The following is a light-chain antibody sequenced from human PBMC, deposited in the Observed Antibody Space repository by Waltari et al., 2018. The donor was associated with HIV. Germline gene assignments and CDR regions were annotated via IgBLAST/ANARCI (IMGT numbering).Light chain of an antibody. Sequence: EIVMTQSQATLSVSPGERATLSCRASQRVKNNLAWYQKKPGQAPRIRFYGSSTSVTGIPARFSGSGSETEFTLTISSLHSEDFAVYYCQQYNNWQGTFGQGTKVEIE. V-gene: IGKV3-15*01. CDR2: GSS. CDR3: QQYNNWQGT. CDR1: QRVKNN. J-gene: IGKJ1*01.